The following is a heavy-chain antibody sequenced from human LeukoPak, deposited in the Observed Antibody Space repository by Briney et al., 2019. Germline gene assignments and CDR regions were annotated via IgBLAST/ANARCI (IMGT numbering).Heavy chain of an antibody. CDR3: ARAAMVRGVAWFDP. V-gene: IGHV4-61*01. CDR2: IYYSGST. D-gene: IGHD3-10*01. CDR1: GGSINTTSYY. J-gene: IGHJ5*02. Sequence: SETLSLTCTVFGGSINTTSYYWSWIRQPPGKGLEWIGYIYYSGSTNYNPSLKSRVTISVDTSKNQFSLKLSSVTAADTAVYYCARAAMVRGVAWFDPWGQGTLVTVSS.